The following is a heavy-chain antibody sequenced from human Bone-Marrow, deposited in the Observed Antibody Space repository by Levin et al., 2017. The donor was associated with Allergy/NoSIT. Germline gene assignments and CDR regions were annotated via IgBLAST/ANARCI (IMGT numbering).Heavy chain of an antibody. Sequence: SETLSLTCSVSGGSINSPDYYWSWIRQHPTKGLEWLAYIKNSGSTFYNPSFKSRLDISVDTSKNQFSLKLRSVTAPDTAGYYCARARSGRITGHWYFDLWGRGTLVTVSS. V-gene: IGHV4-31*03. CDR1: GGSINSPDYY. D-gene: IGHD6-19*01. CDR3: ARARSGRITGHWYFDL. J-gene: IGHJ2*01. CDR2: IKNSGST.